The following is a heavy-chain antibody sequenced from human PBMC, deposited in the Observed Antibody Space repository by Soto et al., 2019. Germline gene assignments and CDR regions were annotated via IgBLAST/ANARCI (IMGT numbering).Heavy chain of an antibody. V-gene: IGHV3-23*01. J-gene: IGHJ6*03. Sequence: GGSLRLSCAASGFTFSSYAMSWVRQAPGKGLEWVSAISGSGGSTYYADSVKGRFTISRDNSKNMLYLQMNSLRAEDTAVYYCAKGAVAAAGTAHYYYYMDVWGKGTTVTVSS. CDR1: GFTFSSYA. CDR3: AKGAVAAAGTAHYYYYMDV. CDR2: ISGSGGST. D-gene: IGHD6-13*01.